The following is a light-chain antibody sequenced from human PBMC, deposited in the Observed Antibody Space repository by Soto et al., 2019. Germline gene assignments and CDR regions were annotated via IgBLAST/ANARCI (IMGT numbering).Light chain of an antibody. J-gene: IGLJ3*02. Sequence: QTVVTQEPSFSVSPGRTVTLTCGLSSGSVSNSNYPTWYQQTPGQAPRTLISSTNARSSGVPDRFSGSILGSKAALTITGAQSDDESDYYCVLYLGSAVWVFGGGTKLTVL. CDR2: STN. CDR3: VLYLGSAVWV. CDR1: SGSVSNSNY. V-gene: IGLV8-61*01.